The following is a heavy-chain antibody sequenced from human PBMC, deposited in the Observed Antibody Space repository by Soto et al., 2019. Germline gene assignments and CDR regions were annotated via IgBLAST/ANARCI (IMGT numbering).Heavy chain of an antibody. V-gene: IGHV3-23*01. CDR3: AKDPRVLLWFGEMVPYGMDV. D-gene: IGHD3-10*01. CDR1: GFTFSSYA. CDR2: ISGSGGST. J-gene: IGHJ6*02. Sequence: GGSLRLSCAASGFTFSSYAMSWVRQAPGKGLEWVSAISGSGGSTYYADSVKGRFTISRDNSKNRLYLQMNSLRAEDTAVYYCAKDPRVLLWFGEMVPYGMDVWGQGTTVTVSS.